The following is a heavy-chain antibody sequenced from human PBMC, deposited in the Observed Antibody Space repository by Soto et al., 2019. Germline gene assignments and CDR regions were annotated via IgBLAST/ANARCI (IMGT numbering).Heavy chain of an antibody. D-gene: IGHD3-9*01. V-gene: IGHV1-8*01. J-gene: IGHJ4*02. CDR1: GYTVTSYD. Sequence: ASVKVSCKASGYTVTSYDINWVRRATGQGLEWLGWMNPNSGNTGYAQNFQGRVTMTRDTSIRTAYLELSSLRSEDTAMYYCVRDRFAYFDPPASDYWGQGTLVTVSS. CDR2: MNPNSGNT. CDR3: VRDRFAYFDPPASDY.